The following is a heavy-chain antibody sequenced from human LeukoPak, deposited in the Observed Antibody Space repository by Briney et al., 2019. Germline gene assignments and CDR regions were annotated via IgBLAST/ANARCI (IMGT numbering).Heavy chain of an antibody. CDR3: ARDRSNWNYEIVSRCDP. CDR2: INPNSGGT. CDR1: GYTFTGYY. V-gene: IGHV1-2*06. J-gene: IGHJ5*02. D-gene: IGHD1-7*01. Sequence: ASVKVSCKASGYTFTGYYMHWVRQAPGQGLEWMGRINPNSGGTNYAQKFQGRVTMTRDTSISTAYMELSRLRSDDTAVYYCARDRSNWNYEIVSRCDPWGQGTLVTVSS.